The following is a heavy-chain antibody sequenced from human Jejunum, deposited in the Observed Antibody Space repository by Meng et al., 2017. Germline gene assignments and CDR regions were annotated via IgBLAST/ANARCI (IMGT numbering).Heavy chain of an antibody. J-gene: IGHJ4*02. D-gene: IGHD6-13*01. CDR3: TTWYVEY. CDR2: TYYTSEWQN. CDR1: GDSVSSNRAL. Sequence: QAQFTQSGPGLEKPSQTLSLTCAISGDSVSSNRALWHWVRQSPSRGLEWLGQTYYTSEWQNHYGVSLKSRIIINADTSRNQFSLNLNSVTPEDTAVYYCTTWYVEYWGQGTLVTVSS. V-gene: IGHV6-1*01.